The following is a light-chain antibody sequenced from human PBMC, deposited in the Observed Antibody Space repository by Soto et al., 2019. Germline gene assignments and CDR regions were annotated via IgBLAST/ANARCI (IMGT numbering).Light chain of an antibody. CDR2: GSS. CDR1: SSKFGAGYD. CDR3: ATWDGSLPGDV. V-gene: IGLV1-40*01. Sequence: QSVLTQPPSVSGAQGQSVTISCTGSSSKFGAGYDVHWYQQLPGTAPKLLIYGSSNRPSGVPARFSGSKSGTSGTLDITGLQTGDEADYYCATWDGSLPGDVFGGGTNLTVL. J-gene: IGLJ2*01.